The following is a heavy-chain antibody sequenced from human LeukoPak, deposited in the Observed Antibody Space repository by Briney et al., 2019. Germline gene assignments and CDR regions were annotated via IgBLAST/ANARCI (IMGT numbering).Heavy chain of an antibody. CDR1: GFTFSSYG. CDR3: ARDTVLAVAGTQGAFDI. CDR2: IWYDGSNK. J-gene: IGHJ3*02. V-gene: IGHV3-33*01. Sequence: QPGGSVRLSCAASGFTFSSYGMHWVRQAPGKGLEWVAVIWYDGSNKYYADSVKGRFTTSRDNSKNTLYLQMNSLRAEDTAVYYCARDTVLAVAGTQGAFDIWGQGTMVTVSS. D-gene: IGHD6-19*01.